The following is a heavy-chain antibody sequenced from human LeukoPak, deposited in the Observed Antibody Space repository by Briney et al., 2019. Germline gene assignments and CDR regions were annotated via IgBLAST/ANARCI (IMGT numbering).Heavy chain of an antibody. J-gene: IGHJ4*02. Sequence: GGSLRLSCAASGFTFSSYSMNWVRQAPGKGLEWVSSISSSSSYIYYADSVKGRFTISRDNAKNSLYLQMNSLRAEDTAVYYCARDSIDTDSYDYWGQGTLVTVSS. CDR2: ISSSSSYI. D-gene: IGHD5-18*01. CDR3: ARDSIDTDSYDY. CDR1: GFTFSSYS. V-gene: IGHV3-21*01.